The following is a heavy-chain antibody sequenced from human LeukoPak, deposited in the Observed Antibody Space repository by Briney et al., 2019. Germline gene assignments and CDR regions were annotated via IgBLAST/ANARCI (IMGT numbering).Heavy chain of an antibody. D-gene: IGHD3-9*01. CDR3: ARDSSVIRYFDWLLSYDAFDI. CDR2: INPNSGGT. Sequence: ASVKVSCKASGYTFTGYYMLWVRQAPGQGLEWMGWINPNSGGTNYAQKFQGRVTMTRDTSISTAYMELSRLRSDDTAVYYCARDSSVIRYFDWLLSYDAFDIWGQGTMVTVSS. CDR1: GYTFTGYY. V-gene: IGHV1-2*02. J-gene: IGHJ3*02.